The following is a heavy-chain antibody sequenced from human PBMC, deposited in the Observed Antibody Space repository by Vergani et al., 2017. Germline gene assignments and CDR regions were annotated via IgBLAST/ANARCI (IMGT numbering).Heavy chain of an antibody. V-gene: IGHV4-59*01. Sequence: QVQLQESGPGLVKPSETLSLTCTVSGGPISSYYWSWIRQPPGKGLEWIGYIYYSGSTNYNPSLKSRVTISVDTSKNQFSLKLSSVTAADTAVYYCARSPIAAAGLVDYWGQGTLVTVSS. CDR2: IYYSGST. CDR3: ARSPIAAAGLVDY. D-gene: IGHD6-13*01. J-gene: IGHJ4*02. CDR1: GGPISSYY.